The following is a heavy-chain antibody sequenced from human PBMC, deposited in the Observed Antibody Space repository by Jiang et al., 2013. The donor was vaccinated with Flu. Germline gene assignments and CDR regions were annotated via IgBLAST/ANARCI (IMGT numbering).Heavy chain of an antibody. V-gene: IGHV4-59*08. D-gene: IGHD3-16*01. CDR3: ARHRGPPHRHGADY. J-gene: IGHJ4*02. CDR1: SYY. Sequence: SYYWSWIRQPPGKGLEWVGYIYYSGSTNYNPSLKSRVTISVDTSKNQFSLKLSSVTAADTAVYYCARHRGPPHRHGADYWGQGTLVTVSS. CDR2: IYYSGST.